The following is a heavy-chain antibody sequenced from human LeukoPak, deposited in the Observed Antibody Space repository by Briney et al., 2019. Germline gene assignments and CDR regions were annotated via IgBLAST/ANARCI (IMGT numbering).Heavy chain of an antibody. D-gene: IGHD3-10*01. CDR3: ARGTPNYMVRGRGSYFDP. CDR1: GFTFSSYA. J-gene: IGHJ5*02. CDR2: ISYDGSNK. V-gene: IGHV3-30-3*01. Sequence: GGSLRLSCAASGFTFSSYAMHWVRQAPGKGLEWVAVISYDGSNKYYADSVKGRFTISRDNSKNTLYLQMNSLRAEDTAVYYCARGTPNYMVRGRGSYFDPWGQGTLVTVSS.